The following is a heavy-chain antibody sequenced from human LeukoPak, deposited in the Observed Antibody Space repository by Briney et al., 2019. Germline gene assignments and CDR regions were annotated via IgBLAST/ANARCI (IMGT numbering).Heavy chain of an antibody. D-gene: IGHD2-2*01. J-gene: IGHJ4*02. Sequence: GGSLRLSCAASGFTFSSYAMHWVRQAPGKGLEWVAVISYDGSNKYYADSVKGRFTISRDNSKNMLHLQMNSLRAEDTAVYYCARGVVPAATLGYFDYWGQGTLVTVSS. CDR1: GFTFSSYA. CDR3: ARGVVPAATLGYFDY. V-gene: IGHV3-30-3*01. CDR2: ISYDGSNK.